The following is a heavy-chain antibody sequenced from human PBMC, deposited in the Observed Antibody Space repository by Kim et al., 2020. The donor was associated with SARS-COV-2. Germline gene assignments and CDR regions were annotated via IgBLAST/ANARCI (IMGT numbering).Heavy chain of an antibody. J-gene: IGHJ5*02. Sequence: SGPTLVNPTQTLTLTCTFSGFSLSTSGVGVGWIRQPPGKALEWLALIYWDDDKRYSPSLKSRLTITKDTSKNQVVLTMTNMDPVDTATYYCAHSPLSTYYYDSSGYYYGGFDPWGQGTLVTVSS. V-gene: IGHV2-5*02. CDR2: IYWDDDK. D-gene: IGHD3-22*01. CDR1: GFSLSTSGVG. CDR3: AHSPLSTYYYDSSGYYYGGFDP.